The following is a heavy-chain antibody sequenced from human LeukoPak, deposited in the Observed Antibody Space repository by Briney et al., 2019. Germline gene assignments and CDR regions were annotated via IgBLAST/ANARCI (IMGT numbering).Heavy chain of an antibody. CDR3: AGGRSSNWFDP. CDR2: IYYSGST. CDR1: GGPTSGYY. V-gene: IGHV4-59*01. J-gene: IGHJ5*02. Sequence: PSETLSLTCTVSGGPTSGYYWSWIRQPPGKGLEWIGDIYYSGSTNYNPSLKSRVTMSVDTSKNQFSLKLNSVTAADTAVYYCAGGRSSNWFDPWGQGTLVTVSS. D-gene: IGHD3-16*02.